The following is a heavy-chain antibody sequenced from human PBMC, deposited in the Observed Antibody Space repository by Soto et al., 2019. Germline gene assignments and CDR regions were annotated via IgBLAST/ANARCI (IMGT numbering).Heavy chain of an antibody. V-gene: IGHV3-9*01. CDR1: GCTFDDYA. Sequence: PGGSLRLSCAASGCTFDDYAMHWVRQAPGKGLEWVSGISWNSGSIGYADSVKGRFTISRDNAKNSLYLQMNSLRAEDTALYYCAKVNGVFDTAMVTFDYWGQGTLVTVSS. CDR2: ISWNSGSI. J-gene: IGHJ4*02. D-gene: IGHD5-18*01. CDR3: AKVNGVFDTAMVTFDY.